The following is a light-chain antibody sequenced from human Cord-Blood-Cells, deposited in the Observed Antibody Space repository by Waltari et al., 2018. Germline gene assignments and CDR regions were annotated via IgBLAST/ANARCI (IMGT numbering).Light chain of an antibody. CDR2: KAS. CDR1: QSISSW. J-gene: IGKJ1*01. CDR3: QQYNSYSRT. Sequence: SPSTLSASVGARVTITCRASQSISSWLAWYQQKPGKAPKLLIYKASSLESGVPSRFSGSGSGTEFTLTISSLQPDDFATYYCQQYNSYSRTFGQGTKVEIK. V-gene: IGKV1-5*03.